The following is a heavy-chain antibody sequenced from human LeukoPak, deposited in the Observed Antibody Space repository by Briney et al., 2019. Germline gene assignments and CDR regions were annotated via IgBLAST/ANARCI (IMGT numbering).Heavy chain of an antibody. CDR2: IYYSGST. Sequence: SETLSLTCTVSGGSISSSSYYWGWIRQPPGKGLEWIGSIYYSGSTYYNPSLKSRVTISVDTSKNQFSLKLSSVTAADTAVYYCARQTARTPTRFDYWGQGTLVTVSS. V-gene: IGHV4-39*01. J-gene: IGHJ4*02. CDR1: GGSISSSSYY. CDR3: ARQTARTPTRFDY. D-gene: IGHD1-14*01.